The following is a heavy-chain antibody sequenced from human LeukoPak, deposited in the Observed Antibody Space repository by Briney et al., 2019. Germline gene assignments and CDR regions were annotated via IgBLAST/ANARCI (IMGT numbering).Heavy chain of an antibody. CDR1: GGSISSGSYY. J-gene: IGHJ6*03. CDR2: IYTSGST. V-gene: IGHV4-61*02. Sequence: TSETLSLTCTVSGGSISSGSYYWSWIRQPAGKGLEWIGRIYTSGSTNYNPSLESRVTISVDTSKNRFSLKLSSVTAADTAVYYCARVHYDILTGYYYYMGVWGKGTTVTVSS. D-gene: IGHD3-9*01. CDR3: ARVHYDILTGYYYYMGV.